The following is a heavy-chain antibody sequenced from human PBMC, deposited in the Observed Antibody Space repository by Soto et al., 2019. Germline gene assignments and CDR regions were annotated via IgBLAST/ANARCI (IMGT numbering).Heavy chain of an antibody. CDR3: AIKVLEQLDGHDY. V-gene: IGHV4-61*01. J-gene: IGHJ4*02. CDR2: IYYSGST. Sequence: QVQLQESGPGLVKPSETLSLPCTVSCGSVSSGIYCCSWIRQPTRKGLEWIGYIYYSGSTNNNHSLKSQATISVDTSKNQFPPKLSPLTAADTSVYYCAIKVLEQLDGHDYWGQGTLVNVS. CDR1: CGSVSSGIYC. D-gene: IGHD1-1*01.